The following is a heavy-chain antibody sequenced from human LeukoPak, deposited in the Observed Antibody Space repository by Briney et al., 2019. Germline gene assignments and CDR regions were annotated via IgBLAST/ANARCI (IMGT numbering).Heavy chain of an antibody. D-gene: IGHD4-17*01. Sequence: GESLKISCKGSGYSFIIYWIGWVRQMPGKGLEWMGIIYPGDSDTRYSPSFQGQVTISADKSISTAYLQWSSLKASDTAMYYCARHKDRYGDYYFKGSSFDPWGQGTLVTVSS. CDR3: ARHKDRYGDYYFKGSSFDP. V-gene: IGHV5-51*01. CDR2: IYPGDSDT. CDR1: GYSFIIYW. J-gene: IGHJ5*02.